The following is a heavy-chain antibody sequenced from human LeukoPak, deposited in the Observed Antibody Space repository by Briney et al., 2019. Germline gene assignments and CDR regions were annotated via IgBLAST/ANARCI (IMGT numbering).Heavy chain of an antibody. Sequence: SETLSLTCAVYGGSFSGYYWGWIRQPPGKRLEWLGEFNHSGSTNYNPSLKSRVAISVDTSKNQFSLKLTSVTAADTAVYYCARSYYDFWSGYVNWFDPWGQGTLVTVSS. J-gene: IGHJ5*02. CDR1: GGSFSGYY. D-gene: IGHD3-3*01. V-gene: IGHV4-34*01. CDR2: FNHSGST. CDR3: ARSYYDFWSGYVNWFDP.